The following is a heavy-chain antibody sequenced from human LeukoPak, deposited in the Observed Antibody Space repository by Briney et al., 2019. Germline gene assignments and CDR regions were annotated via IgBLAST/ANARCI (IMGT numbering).Heavy chain of an antibody. J-gene: IGHJ4*02. CDR2: ILPIFGTA. D-gene: IGHD3-10*01. CDR1: EPTFSSYV. V-gene: IGHV1-69*05. Sequence: GASVKVSDKASEPTFSSYVISWVRQAPGQGLEWMGRILPIFGTANYAQKFQGRVTITTDESTSTAYMELSSLRSEDTAVYYCVYGSGSYHYFDYWGQGTLVTVSS. CDR3: VYGSGSYHYFDY.